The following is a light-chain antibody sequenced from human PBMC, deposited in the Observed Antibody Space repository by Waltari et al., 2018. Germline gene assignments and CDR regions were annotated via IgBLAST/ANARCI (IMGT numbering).Light chain of an antibody. J-gene: IGLJ2*01. CDR3: QSYDTNNQV. CDR1: SGNIASNF. CDR2: EDD. V-gene: IGLV6-57*03. Sequence: NFMLTQPHSVSESPGETVTISCTRSSGNIASNFVQWYQLRPGTAPTTVIYEDDQRPSGVPDRFSGSIDRSSNSASLTISGLKTEDEADYYCQSYDTNNQVFGGGTKLTVL.